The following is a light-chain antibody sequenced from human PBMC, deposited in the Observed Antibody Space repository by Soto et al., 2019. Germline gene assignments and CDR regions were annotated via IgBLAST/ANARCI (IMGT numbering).Light chain of an antibody. Sequence: DIQMTQSPSSLSASVGDRVTITCRASQSISSYLNWYQQKPGKAPKLLIYAASCLQSGVPSRFSGSGSGTDFTLTISSLQPEDFATYYCQQSYSTPWTFGQGTEVEIK. CDR1: QSISSY. CDR2: AAS. J-gene: IGKJ1*01. V-gene: IGKV1-39*01. CDR3: QQSYSTPWT.